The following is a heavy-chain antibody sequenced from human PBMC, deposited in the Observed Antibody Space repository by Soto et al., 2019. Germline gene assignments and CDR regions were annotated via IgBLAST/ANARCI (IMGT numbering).Heavy chain of an antibody. J-gene: IGHJ6*02. CDR1: GFTFSSHV. V-gene: IGHV3-23*01. Sequence: EVQLLESGGGLVQPGGSLRLSCAASGFTFSSHVMNWVRHAPGKGLEWVAAISGGGGTTYYGDSVEGRFTMSRDNSKNTLNLQMNSLRADDTAVYYCARGRRAPPPHDYGMDVWGQGTTVTVSS. CDR2: ISGGGGTT. CDR3: ARGRRAPPPHDYGMDV.